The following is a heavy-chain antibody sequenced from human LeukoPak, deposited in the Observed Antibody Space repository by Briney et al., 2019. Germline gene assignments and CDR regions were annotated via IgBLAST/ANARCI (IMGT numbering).Heavy chain of an antibody. Sequence: TGGSLRLSCAASGFTFSSYWMSWVRQAPGKGLEWVANIKQDGSEKYYVDSVKGRFTISRDNAKNSLYLQMNSLRAEDTAVYYCAREAHQGYFDGLPHFDYWGQGTLVTVSS. J-gene: IGHJ4*02. D-gene: IGHD3-9*01. CDR3: AREAHQGYFDGLPHFDY. CDR1: GFTFSSYW. V-gene: IGHV3-7*01. CDR2: IKQDGSEK.